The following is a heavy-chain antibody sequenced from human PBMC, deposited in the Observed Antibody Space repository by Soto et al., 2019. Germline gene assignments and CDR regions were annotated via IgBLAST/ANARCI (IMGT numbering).Heavy chain of an antibody. J-gene: IGHJ4*02. CDR1: GFTFSSYG. CDR3: ARDSAVNYDFWSGSQGSLDY. V-gene: IGHV3-33*01. Sequence: QVQLVESGGGVVQPGRSLRLSCAASGFTFSSYGMHWVRQAPGKGLEWVAVIWYDGSNKYYADSVKGRFTISRDNSKNTLYLQMNSLRAEDTAVYYCARDSAVNYDFWSGSQGSLDYWGQGTLVTVSS. CDR2: IWYDGSNK. D-gene: IGHD3-3*01.